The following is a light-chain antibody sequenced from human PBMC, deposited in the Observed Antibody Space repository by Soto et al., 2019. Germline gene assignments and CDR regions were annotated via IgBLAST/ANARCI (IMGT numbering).Light chain of an antibody. CDR3: QQYNNWWT. CDR1: QSVSSN. CDR2: DAS. J-gene: IGKJ1*01. V-gene: IGKV3-15*01. Sequence: EIVMTQSPATLSASPGARATLSCRASQSVSSNLAWYQQKPGQAPRRLIYDASTRATGIPVRFSGSGSGTEFTLTISSLQSEDSAVYYCQQYNNWWTFGQGTKVDI.